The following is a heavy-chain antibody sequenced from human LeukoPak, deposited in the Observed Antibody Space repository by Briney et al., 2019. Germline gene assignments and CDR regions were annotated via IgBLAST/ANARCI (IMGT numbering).Heavy chain of an antibody. CDR1: GGSISSYY. CDR3: ARRGYSYGPNYYYYYYMDV. V-gene: IGHV4-59*01. CDR2: IYYSGST. J-gene: IGHJ6*03. D-gene: IGHD5-18*01. Sequence: SETLSLTCTVSGGSISSYYWSWIRQPPGKGLEWIGYIYYSGSTNYNPSLKSRVTISVDTSKNQFSLKLSSVTAADTAVYYCARRGYSYGPNYYYYYYMDVWGKGTTVTIS.